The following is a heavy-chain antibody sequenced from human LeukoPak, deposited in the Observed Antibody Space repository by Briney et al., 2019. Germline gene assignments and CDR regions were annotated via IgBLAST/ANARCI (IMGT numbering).Heavy chain of an antibody. J-gene: IGHJ1*01. CDR2: ISAYTGYT. CDR3: ARDHCSSTSCYQSEYFQH. D-gene: IGHD2-2*01. V-gene: IGHV1-18*01. Sequence: ASVTVSCKASGYTFTSYGISWVRQAPGQGLEWMGWISAYTGYTNYAQKLQGRVTMTTDTSTSTAYVELRSLRSDDTAVYYCARDHCSSTSCYQSEYFQHWGQGTLVTVSS. CDR1: GYTFTSYG.